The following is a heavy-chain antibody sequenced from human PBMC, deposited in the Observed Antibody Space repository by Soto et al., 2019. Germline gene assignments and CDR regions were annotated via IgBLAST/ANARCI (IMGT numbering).Heavy chain of an antibody. CDR1: GGTFSRSA. V-gene: IGHV1-69*01. CDR3: ARERGYTYVLGGGQPFDP. Sequence: QVHLVQSGAEVKKPGSSVSVSCKASGGTFSRSAISWVRQVPGQGLEWMGGITPMFGTPNYAQKFQGRVTITADESTNTVYMEMSCLRSEDTAMYFCARERGYTYVLGGGQPFDPWGQGTLVTVFS. CDR2: ITPMFGTP. D-gene: IGHD5-18*01. J-gene: IGHJ5*02.